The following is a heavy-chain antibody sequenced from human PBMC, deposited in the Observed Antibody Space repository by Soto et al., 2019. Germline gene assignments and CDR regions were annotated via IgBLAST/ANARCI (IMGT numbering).Heavy chain of an antibody. CDR3: AREGNLGRWIQPLDS. J-gene: IGHJ4*02. CDR1: GGSISSYS. Sequence: SETLSLTCTVSGGSISSYSWSWIRQRPGKGLEWIGNIHYNGNTKYSPSLKSRVTMSVDTSKNHFSLKLISVTTADTAVYFCAREGNLGRWIQPLDSWGQGTLVTVSS. D-gene: IGHD2-2*03. V-gene: IGHV4-59*01. CDR2: IHYNGNT.